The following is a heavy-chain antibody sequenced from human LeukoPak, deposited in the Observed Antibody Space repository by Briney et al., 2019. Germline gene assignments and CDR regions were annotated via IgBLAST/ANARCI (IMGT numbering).Heavy chain of an antibody. CDR2: MGPYSGDT. Sequence: ASVKVSCKASGYTFTDYNIHWVRQAPGQGLEWMGWMGPYSGDTNYAPKFQGRVTMTRDTSISTAYMEVSSLGFDDPAVYFCARGVSSGFDYWGQGALITVSS. J-gene: IGHJ4*02. V-gene: IGHV1-2*02. CDR3: ARGVSSGFDY. CDR1: GYTFTDYN.